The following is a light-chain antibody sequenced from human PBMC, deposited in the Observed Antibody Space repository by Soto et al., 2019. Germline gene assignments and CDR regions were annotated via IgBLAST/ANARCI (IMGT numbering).Light chain of an antibody. CDR3: QQCDNSPLT. V-gene: IGKV3-20*01. J-gene: IGKJ4*01. CDR2: GAS. Sequence: EIVLTQSPGTLSLSPGERATLSCRASQSVTSSYLAWWQQKPGQAPRLLIYGASNRATGIPDKFSGGGSGTDFTLTISRLEPDDSAVYYCQQCDNSPLTFGGGTKVDI. CDR1: QSVTSSY.